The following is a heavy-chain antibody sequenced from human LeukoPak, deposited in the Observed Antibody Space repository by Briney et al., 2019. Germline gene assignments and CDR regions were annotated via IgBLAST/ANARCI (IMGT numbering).Heavy chain of an antibody. D-gene: IGHD4-11*01. CDR1: GFTLSDHY. J-gene: IGHJ4*02. V-gene: IGHV3-72*01. CDR2: TRNKAKGYTT. CDR3: ARATDYNGYYFFHY. Sequence: PGASLRLSCAASGFTLSDHYMDWVRQAPGQGMEWVGRTRNKAKGYTTEYAAYVRGRFTISRDDSKNSLYLQMNSLKTEDTAVYFWARATDYNGYYFFHYWGQGTLVTVSS.